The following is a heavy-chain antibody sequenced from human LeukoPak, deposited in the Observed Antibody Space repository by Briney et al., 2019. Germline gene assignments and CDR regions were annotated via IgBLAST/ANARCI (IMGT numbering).Heavy chain of an antibody. D-gene: IGHD3-22*01. CDR3: ATTYYYDSSGYWGAFDI. J-gene: IGHJ3*02. CDR1: GYTFTSYG. Sequence: ASVKVSCKASGYTFTSYGISWVRQAPGQGLEWMGWISAYNGNTNYAQKLQGRVTMTTDTSTSTAYMELRSLRSDDTAVYYCATTYYYDSSGYWGAFDIWGQGTMVTVSS. CDR2: ISAYNGNT. V-gene: IGHV1-18*01.